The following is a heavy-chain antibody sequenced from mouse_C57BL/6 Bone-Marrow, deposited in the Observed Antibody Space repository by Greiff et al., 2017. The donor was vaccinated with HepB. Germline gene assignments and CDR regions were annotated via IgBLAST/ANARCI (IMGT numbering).Heavy chain of an antibody. J-gene: IGHJ4*01. Sequence: VQLQQPGAELVMPGASVKLSCKASGYTFTSYWMHWVKQRPGQGLEWIGEIDPSDSYTNYNQKFKGKSTLTVDKSSRTAYMQLSSLTSEDSAVYYCARLTTVVAHYYAMDYWGQGTSVTVSS. CDR2: IDPSDSYT. D-gene: IGHD1-1*01. CDR3: ARLTTVVAHYYAMDY. V-gene: IGHV1-69*01. CDR1: GYTFTSYW.